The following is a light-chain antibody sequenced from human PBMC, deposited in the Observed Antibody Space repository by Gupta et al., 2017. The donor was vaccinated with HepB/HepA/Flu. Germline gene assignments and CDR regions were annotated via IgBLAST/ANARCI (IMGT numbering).Light chain of an antibody. Sequence: QSALTQPASVSGSPGQSITISCTGTNSDVGSNNLVSWYQQYPGKAPKLIIYEVTKRPSGVSNRFSGSKSGTTASLTISGVQAEDEADYYCCSYSDSITFVIFGGGTRLTVL. CDR1: NSDVGSNNL. CDR3: CSYSDSITFVI. V-gene: IGLV2-23*02. J-gene: IGLJ2*01. CDR2: EVT.